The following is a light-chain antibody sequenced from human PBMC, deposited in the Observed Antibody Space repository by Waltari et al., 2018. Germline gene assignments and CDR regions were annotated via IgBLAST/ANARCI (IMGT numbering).Light chain of an antibody. CDR2: KAS. V-gene: IGKV1-5*03. CDR1: QSISGW. Sequence: DIQMTHSPSTLSAFVGDRVSITCRASQSISGWLAWYQQKPGKAPKLLIYKASSLESGVPSRFSGSGSGTEFTLTISSLQPDDFATYYCQQYVTYSRTFGQGTKVEIK. J-gene: IGKJ1*01. CDR3: QQYVTYSRT.